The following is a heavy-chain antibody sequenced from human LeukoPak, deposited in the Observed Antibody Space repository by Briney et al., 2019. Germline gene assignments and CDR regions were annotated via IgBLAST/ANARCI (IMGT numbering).Heavy chain of an antibody. CDR3: TSGSSSWFALKNYYFDY. V-gene: IGHV1-2*02. CDR1: GYTFTGYY. CDR2: INPNSGGT. D-gene: IGHD6-13*01. Sequence: ASVKVACKASGYTFTGYYIHWVGPAPGQGLEWMGWINPNSGGTNYAQKSQSRVTMTRETSNSTAYMALSRLRSDDTAVYYCTSGSSSWFALKNYYFDYWGQGTLVTVSS. J-gene: IGHJ4*02.